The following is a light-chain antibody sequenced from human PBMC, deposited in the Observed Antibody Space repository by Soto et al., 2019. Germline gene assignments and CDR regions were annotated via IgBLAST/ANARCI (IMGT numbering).Light chain of an antibody. J-gene: IGLJ2*01. CDR1: SSNIGGNT. CDR2: SNN. V-gene: IGLV1-44*01. Sequence: QSVLTQPPSASGIPGQRVTISCSGSSSNIGGNTVNWYQKLPGTAPKLLIYSNNQRPSGVPDRFSGSKSGTSASLAIRGLQSEDEAEYYCAVWDDSLNGVVFGGGTKLTVL. CDR3: AVWDDSLNGVV.